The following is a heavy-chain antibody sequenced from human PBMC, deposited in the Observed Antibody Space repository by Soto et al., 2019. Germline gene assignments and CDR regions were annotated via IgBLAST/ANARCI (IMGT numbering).Heavy chain of an antibody. J-gene: IGHJ4*02. CDR2: IKSKTDGGTT. D-gene: IGHD1-26*01. CDR1: GFTFSNAW. CDR3: TTDYSGSPFDY. Sequence: PRLSCATSGFTFSNAWMSWVRQAPGKGLEWVGRIKSKTDGGTTDYAAPVKGRFTISRDDSKNKLYLQMNSLKTEDTAVYYCTTDYSGSPFDYWGQGTLVTVSS. V-gene: IGHV3-15*01.